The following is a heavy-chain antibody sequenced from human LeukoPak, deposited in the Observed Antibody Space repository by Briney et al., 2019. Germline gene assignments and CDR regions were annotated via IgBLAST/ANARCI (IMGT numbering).Heavy chain of an antibody. J-gene: IGHJ4*02. D-gene: IGHD2-2*01. CDR3: AKDWGYCSSTSCPLPLY. CDR2: IRYDGSNK. V-gene: IGHV3-30*02. Sequence: GGSLRLSCVASGFTFSSYWMHWVRQAPGKGLEWVAFIRYDGSNKYYADSVKGRFTISRDNSKNTLYLQMNSLRAEDTAVYYCAKDWGYCSSTSCPLPLYWGQGTLVTVSS. CDR1: GFTFSSYW.